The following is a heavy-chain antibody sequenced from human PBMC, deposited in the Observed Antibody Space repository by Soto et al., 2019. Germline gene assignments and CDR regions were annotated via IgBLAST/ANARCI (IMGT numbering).Heavy chain of an antibody. CDR1: GYSFTDYH. D-gene: IGHD2-8*01. J-gene: IGHJ6*02. CDR2: INPKSGGT. Sequence: ASVKVSCKASGYSFTDYHIHWVRQAPGQGLEWLGRINPKSGGTSTAQKFQGWVTMTTDTSISTASMELTRLTSDDTAIYYCARGDATDCSNGVCSFFYNHDMGVWGQGTTVTVSS. V-gene: IGHV1-2*04. CDR3: ARGDATDCSNGVCSFFYNHDMGV.